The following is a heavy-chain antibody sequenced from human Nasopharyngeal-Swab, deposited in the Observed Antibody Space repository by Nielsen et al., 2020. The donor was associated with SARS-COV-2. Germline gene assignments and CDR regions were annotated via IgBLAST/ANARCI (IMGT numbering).Heavy chain of an antibody. V-gene: IGHV3-30*18. CDR2: ISNDGSNK. CDR1: GFTFSTYA. J-gene: IGHJ6*02. Sequence: GGSLRLSCAASGFTFSTYAMHWVRQAPGKGLEWVTLISNDGSNKYYGDSVKGRFTISRDNSRNTLFLQMNSLRPEDTAVYYCAKAQGIRNGLDVWGHGTTVTVSS. CDR3: AKAQGIRNGLDV.